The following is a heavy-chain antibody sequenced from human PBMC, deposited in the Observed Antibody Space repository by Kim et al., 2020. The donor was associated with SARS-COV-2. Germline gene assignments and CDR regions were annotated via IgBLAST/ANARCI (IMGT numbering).Heavy chain of an antibody. V-gene: IGHV3-48*02. Sequence: AASGKGPFTIYSDNAKNSLYLQMNSLRDEDTAVYYCASPYDSSGYYYYYWGQGTLVTVSS. CDR3: ASPYDSSGYYYYY. D-gene: IGHD3-22*01. J-gene: IGHJ4*02.